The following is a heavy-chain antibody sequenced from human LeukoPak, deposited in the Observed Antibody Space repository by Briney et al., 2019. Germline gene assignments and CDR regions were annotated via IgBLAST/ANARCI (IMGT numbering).Heavy chain of an antibody. Sequence: PGGSLRLSCAASGFTVSSNYMSWVRQAPRKGLEWVSVIYGGDSTYYADSVKGRFTISRDNSKNTLYLQMNSLRAEDTAVYYCAKDTKQQLVLGPDYWGQGTLVTVSS. CDR3: AKDTKQQLVLGPDY. J-gene: IGHJ4*02. CDR1: GFTVSSNY. D-gene: IGHD6-13*01. V-gene: IGHV3-53*01. CDR2: IYGGDST.